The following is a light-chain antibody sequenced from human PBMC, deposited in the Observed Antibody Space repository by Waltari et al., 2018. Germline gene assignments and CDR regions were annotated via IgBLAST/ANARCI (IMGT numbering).Light chain of an antibody. CDR3: AAWDDSLKARF. CDR1: NSTTGINS. V-gene: IGLV1-44*01. CDR2: SNY. Sequence: QSVLTQPTPASGTPGQRVTISCSGGNSTTGINSVNLYQHPPGMAPQLPADSNYQRPSGVPDRFSGSKSGTSASLAISGLQSEDEADYYCAAWDDSLKARFFGGGTKVTVL. J-gene: IGLJ2*01.